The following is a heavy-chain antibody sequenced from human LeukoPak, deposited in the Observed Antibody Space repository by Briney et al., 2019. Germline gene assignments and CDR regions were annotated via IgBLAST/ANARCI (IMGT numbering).Heavy chain of an antibody. CDR2: IYTSGST. Sequence: PSQTLSLTCTVSGGSISSGSYYWSSIRQPAGKGLEWIGRIYTSGSTNYNPSLKSRVTISVDTSKNQFSLRLSSVTAADTALYYCARSLHISAPFDVWGQGTLVTVSS. CDR3: ARSLHISAPFDV. V-gene: IGHV4-61*02. CDR1: GGSISSGSYY. D-gene: IGHD2-21*01. J-gene: IGHJ4*02.